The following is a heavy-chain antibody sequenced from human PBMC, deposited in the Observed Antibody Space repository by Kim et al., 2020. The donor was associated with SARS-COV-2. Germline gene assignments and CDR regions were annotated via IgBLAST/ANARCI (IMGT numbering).Heavy chain of an antibody. CDR1: GFTFSSYS. J-gene: IGHJ4*03. D-gene: IGHD6-13*01. CDR3: ASQYSSKWGNFDY. CDR2: ISSSSYI. V-gene: IGHV3-21*01. Sequence: GGSLRLSCAASGFTFSSYSMNWVRQAPGKGLEWVSSISSSSYIYYADSVKGRLTISRDNAKNSLYLQMNSLRAEDTAGYYCASQYSSKWGNFDYWGQGSL.